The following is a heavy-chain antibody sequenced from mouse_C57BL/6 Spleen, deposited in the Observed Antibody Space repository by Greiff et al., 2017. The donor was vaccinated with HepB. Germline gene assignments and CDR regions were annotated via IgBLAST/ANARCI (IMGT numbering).Heavy chain of an antibody. CDR2: ISYDGSN. D-gene: IGHD2-10*02. Sequence: EVQLQESGPGLVKPSQSLSLTCSVTGYSITSGYYWNWIRQFPGNKLEWMGYISYDGSNNYNPSLKNRISITRDTSKNQFFLKLNSVTTEDTATYYCAYDYKAMDYWGQGTSVTVSS. CDR1: GYSITSGYY. J-gene: IGHJ4*01. CDR3: AYDYKAMDY. V-gene: IGHV3-6*01.